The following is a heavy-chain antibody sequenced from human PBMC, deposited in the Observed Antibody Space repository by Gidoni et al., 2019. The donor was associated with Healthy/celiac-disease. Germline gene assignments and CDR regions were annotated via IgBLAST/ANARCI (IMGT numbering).Heavy chain of an antibody. V-gene: IGHV3-9*01. Sequence: EVQLVESGGGLVQPGRSLRLSCAASGFTFDDYAMHWVRQAPGKGLEWVSGISWNSGSIGYADSVKGRFTISRDNAKNSLYLQMNSLRAEDTALYYCAKTYYYDSSGYDFFDYWGQGTLVTVSS. J-gene: IGHJ4*02. CDR1: GFTFDDYA. D-gene: IGHD3-22*01. CDR3: AKTYYYDSSGYDFFDY. CDR2: ISWNSGSI.